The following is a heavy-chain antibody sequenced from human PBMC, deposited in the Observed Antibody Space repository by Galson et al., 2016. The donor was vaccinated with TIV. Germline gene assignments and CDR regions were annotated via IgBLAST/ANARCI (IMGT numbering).Heavy chain of an antibody. CDR3: IREGSTVTMHHYFGMDV. V-gene: IGHV4-38-2*02. CDR2: IYESGTT. Sequence: SETLSLTCVVSGFSIKSGYFWGWIRQPPGKGLQWIGSIYESGTTYSNPSLESRLTMSVDTSENQFSLKLSSVTAADTAVYYCIREGSTVTMHHYFGMDVWGQGTTVIVSS. D-gene: IGHD4-17*01. CDR1: GFSIKSGYF. J-gene: IGHJ6*02.